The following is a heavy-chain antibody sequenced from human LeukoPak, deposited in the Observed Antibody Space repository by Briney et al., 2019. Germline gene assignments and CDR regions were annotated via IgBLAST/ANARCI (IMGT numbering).Heavy chain of an antibody. Sequence: PSETLSLTCTVSGGSISSYYWSWIRPPAGKGLEWIGRIYTSGSTNYNPSPKSRVTMSVDTSKNQFSLKLSSVTAADTAVYYCARAGYSSSWYDSPYYFDYWGQGTLVTVSS. CDR2: IYTSGST. CDR1: GGSISSYY. CDR3: ARAGYSSSWYDSPYYFDY. V-gene: IGHV4-4*07. D-gene: IGHD6-13*01. J-gene: IGHJ4*02.